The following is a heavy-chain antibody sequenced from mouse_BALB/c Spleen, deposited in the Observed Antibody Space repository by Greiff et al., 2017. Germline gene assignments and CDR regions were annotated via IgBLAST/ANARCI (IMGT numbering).Heavy chain of an antibody. J-gene: IGHJ4*01. CDR3: ARGDYGYDEDYAMDY. D-gene: IGHD2-2*01. Sequence: VHVKQSGPELVKPGASVKMSCKASGYTFTSYVMHWVKQKPGQGLEWIGYINPYNDGTKYNEKFKGKATLTSDKSSSTAYMELSSLTSEDSAVYYCARGDYGYDEDYAMDYWGQGTSVTVSS. CDR2: INPYNDGT. CDR1: GYTFTSYV. V-gene: IGHV1-14*01.